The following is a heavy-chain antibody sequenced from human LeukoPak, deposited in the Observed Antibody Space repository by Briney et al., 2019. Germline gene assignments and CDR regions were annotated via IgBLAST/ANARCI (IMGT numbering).Heavy chain of an antibody. J-gene: IGHJ3*02. CDR1: GFTFSNYG. Sequence: GGSLRLSCAASGFTFSNYGMHWVRQAPGKGLEWVAFIQYDASNKYYSDSVNGRFTISRDNSKNTLYLQMNSLRPEDTAVYYCAKITDPQFDIWGQGTMVTVSS. V-gene: IGHV3-30*02. D-gene: IGHD3-16*01. CDR3: AKITDPQFDI. CDR2: IQYDASNK.